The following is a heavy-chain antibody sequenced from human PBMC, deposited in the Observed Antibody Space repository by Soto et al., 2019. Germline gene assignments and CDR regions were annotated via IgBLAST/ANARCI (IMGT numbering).Heavy chain of an antibody. J-gene: IGHJ4*02. V-gene: IGHV1-18*01. D-gene: IGHD3-3*01. CDR1: GYTFSRYG. CDR3: ARVTLGDFWFLDC. CDR2: ISGYNGNA. Sequence: ASVKVSCKASGYTFSRYGITWVRQAPGQGLEWVGWISGYNGNAKVVEKFQGRVTMTTDTSTNTAYMELRSLRSDDTAVYYCARVTLGDFWFLDCWGQGTLVTVSS.